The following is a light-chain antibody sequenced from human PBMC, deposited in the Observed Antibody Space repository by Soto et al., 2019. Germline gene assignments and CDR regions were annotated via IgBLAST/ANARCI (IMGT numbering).Light chain of an antibody. CDR3: CSFAGSYTLYV. Sequence: QSVLTQSRSVSGSPGQSVAISCTGTSSDVGGYTYVSWFQQHPGKAPKLMIYDVSKRPSGVPDRFSGSKSGNTASLTISGLQAEDEADYYCCSFAGSYTLYVFGTGTKLTVL. J-gene: IGLJ1*01. CDR2: DVS. V-gene: IGLV2-11*01. CDR1: SSDVGGYTY.